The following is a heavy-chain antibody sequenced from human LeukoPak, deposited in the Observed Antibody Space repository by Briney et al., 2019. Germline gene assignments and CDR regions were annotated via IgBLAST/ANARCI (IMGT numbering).Heavy chain of an antibody. CDR2: FDPEHQEI. CDR3: ALLVLPPDRTSYAFDL. Sequence: ASVKVSCKVSGQTISELSIHWVRQTPGKGFAWMGGFDPEHQEILYAQNFQGRVIVTEDASTDTAYLHLSSLKSEDTALYFCALLVLPPDRTSYAFDLWGQGTMVRVSA. CDR1: GQTISELS. V-gene: IGHV1-24*01. J-gene: IGHJ3*01. D-gene: IGHD4/OR15-4a*01.